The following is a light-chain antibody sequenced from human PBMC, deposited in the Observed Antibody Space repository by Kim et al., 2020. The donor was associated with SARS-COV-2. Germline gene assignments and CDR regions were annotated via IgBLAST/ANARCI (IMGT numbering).Light chain of an antibody. CDR3: QHYGGSPPIT. CDR2: GAS. J-gene: IGKJ5*01. V-gene: IGKV3-20*01. CDR1: QSINSNY. Sequence: EIVLTQSPDTLSLSPGERATLSCRASQSINSNYLAWYQQKPGQAPRLLIYGASSRATGIPDRFSGSGSGTDFTLTISRLQPEDFAVFYCQHYGGSPPITFGQGTRLEIK.